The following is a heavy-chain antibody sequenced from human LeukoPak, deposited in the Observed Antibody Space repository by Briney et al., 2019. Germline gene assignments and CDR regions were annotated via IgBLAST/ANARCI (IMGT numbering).Heavy chain of an antibody. Sequence: ASVKVSCKASGYTFTGYYMHWVRQAPGQGLEWMGWINPNSGGTNYAQKFQGRVTMTEDTSTDTAYMELSSLGSEDTAVYYCATVSGSYYNGFDYWGQGTLVTVSS. V-gene: IGHV1-2*02. CDR2: INPNSGGT. CDR1: GYTFTGYY. CDR3: ATVSGSYYNGFDY. J-gene: IGHJ4*02. D-gene: IGHD1-26*01.